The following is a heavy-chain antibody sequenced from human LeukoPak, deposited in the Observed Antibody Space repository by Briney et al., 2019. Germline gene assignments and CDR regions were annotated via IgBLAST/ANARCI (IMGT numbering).Heavy chain of an antibody. Sequence: GGSLRLSCAASGFTFSNAWRSWVRQAPGKGLEWVGRIKSKTDGGTTDYAAPVKGRFTISRDDSKNTLYLQMNSLKTEDTAVYYCTIQVGATTFDYWGRGTLVTVSS. J-gene: IGHJ4*02. V-gene: IGHV3-15*01. CDR3: TIQVGATTFDY. CDR1: GFTFSNAW. D-gene: IGHD1-26*01. CDR2: IKSKTDGGTT.